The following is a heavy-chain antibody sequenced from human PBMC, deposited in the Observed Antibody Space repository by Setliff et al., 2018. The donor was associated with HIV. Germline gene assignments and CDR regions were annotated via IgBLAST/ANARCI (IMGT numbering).Heavy chain of an antibody. J-gene: IGHJ1*01. V-gene: IGHV4-31*03. Sequence: PSETLSLTCTVSGGSISIGGYYWGWIRQHPGKGLEWIGYIYHNGSTYYSPSLKSRVIISVDTSKNQFSLKLSSVTAEDTAVYYCARDLLGATHYFQHWGQGTLVTVSS. D-gene: IGHD1-26*01. CDR3: ARDLLGATHYFQH. CDR2: IYHNGST. CDR1: GGSISIGGYY.